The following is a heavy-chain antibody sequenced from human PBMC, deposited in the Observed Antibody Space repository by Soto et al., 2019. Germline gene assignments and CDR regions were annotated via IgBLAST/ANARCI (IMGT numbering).Heavy chain of an antibody. D-gene: IGHD2-21*02. J-gene: IGHJ3*01. CDR3: ARLLTARATCREDAFDL. V-gene: IGHV1-18*01. Sequence: QVQLVQSGGDVKTPGASVKVSCTTFRYTFTSHGITWVRQAPGHGLEWMGWISTFNGKTDYAQKFQGRVTMTADTLTSTVHMELRSLRSDDTAVYYCARLLTARATCREDAFDLWGQGTKFTVAS. CDR2: ISTFNGKT. CDR1: RYTFTSHG.